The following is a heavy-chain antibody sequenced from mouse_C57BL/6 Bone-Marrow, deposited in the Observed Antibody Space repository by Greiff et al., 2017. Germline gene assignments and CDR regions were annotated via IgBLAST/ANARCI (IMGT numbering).Heavy chain of an antibody. CDR1: GFSLTSYG. CDR2: IWRGGST. J-gene: IGHJ4*01. V-gene: IGHV2-5*01. D-gene: IGHD2-3*01. Sequence: VMLVESGPGLVQPSQSLSITCTVSGFSLTSYGVHWVRQSPGKGLAWLGVIWRGGSTDYNAAFMSRLSITKDNSKSQVFFKMNSLQADDTAIYYCASYDGYYGWAMDYWGQGTSVTVSS. CDR3: ASYDGYYGWAMDY.